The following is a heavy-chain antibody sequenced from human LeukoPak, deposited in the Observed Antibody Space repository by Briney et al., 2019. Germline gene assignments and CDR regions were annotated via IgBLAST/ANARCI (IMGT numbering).Heavy chain of an antibody. Sequence: GGSLRLSCAASGFTFSSYSMNWVRQAPGKGLEWVSSISSSNTYIYYADSLKGRFTISRDNAKNSLYLQMNGLRAEDTAVYYCAREDGYNSLDSWGQGTLVTVSS. CDR2: ISSSNTYI. V-gene: IGHV3-21*01. J-gene: IGHJ4*02. CDR1: GFTFSSYS. D-gene: IGHD5-24*01. CDR3: AREDGYNSLDS.